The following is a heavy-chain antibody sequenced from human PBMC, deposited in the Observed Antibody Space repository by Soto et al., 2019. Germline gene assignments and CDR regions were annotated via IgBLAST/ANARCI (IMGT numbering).Heavy chain of an antibody. Sequence: ASVKISCKASGGTFSSYAISWVRQAPGQGPEWMGGIIPIFGTANYAQKFQGRVTITADKTTSTAYMELSSLRSEDTAVYYCASWGSSGPYFDYWGQGTLVTVSS. D-gene: IGHD3-22*01. J-gene: IGHJ4*02. CDR3: ASWGSSGPYFDY. CDR2: IIPIFGTA. CDR1: GGTFSSYA. V-gene: IGHV1-69*06.